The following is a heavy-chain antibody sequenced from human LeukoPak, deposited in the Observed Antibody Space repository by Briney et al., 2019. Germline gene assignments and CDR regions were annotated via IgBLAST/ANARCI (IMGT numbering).Heavy chain of an antibody. J-gene: IGHJ4*02. D-gene: IGHD6-19*01. CDR2: ITGGGGST. CDR1: GFSLNSYA. Sequence: GGPLRLSCAASGFSLNSYAMSWVRQAPGKGLEWVSLITGGGGSTYYADSVKGRFTISRDNSKNTVYLQMNSLRAEDTAVYYCAKVASSGWYFDYWGQGTLVTVSS. V-gene: IGHV3-23*01. CDR3: AKVASSGWYFDY.